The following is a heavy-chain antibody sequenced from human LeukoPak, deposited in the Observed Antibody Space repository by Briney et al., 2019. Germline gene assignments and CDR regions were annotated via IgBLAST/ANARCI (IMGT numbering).Heavy chain of an antibody. Sequence: SETLSLTCTVSGGSISSYYWSWIRQPAGKGLEWIGSMYPSGSTYYNPSLKSRVTILIDTSKNQFSLKLGSVTAADTAVYYCAPYISSSGSLDYWGQGTLVTVSS. V-gene: IGHV4-4*07. J-gene: IGHJ4*02. D-gene: IGHD6-6*01. CDR2: MYPSGST. CDR3: APYISSSGSLDY. CDR1: GGSISSYY.